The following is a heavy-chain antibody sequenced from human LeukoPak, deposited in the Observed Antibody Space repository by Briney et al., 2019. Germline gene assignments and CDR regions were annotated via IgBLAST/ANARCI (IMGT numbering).Heavy chain of an antibody. CDR1: GYTFTSYG. Sequence: GASVKVSCKASGYTFTSYGISWVRQAPRQGLEWMGWISAYNGNTNYAQKLQGRVTMTTDTSTSTAYMELRSLRSDDTAVYYCARDLYSGYELLWDYWGQGTLVTVSS. J-gene: IGHJ4*02. CDR3: ARDLYSGYELLWDY. V-gene: IGHV1-18*04. D-gene: IGHD5-12*01. CDR2: ISAYNGNT.